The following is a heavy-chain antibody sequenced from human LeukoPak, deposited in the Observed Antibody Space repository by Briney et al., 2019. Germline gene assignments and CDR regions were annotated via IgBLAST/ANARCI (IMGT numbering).Heavy chain of an antibody. CDR2: IIPIFGTA. CDR1: GGTFSSYA. Sequence: GASVKVSCKASGGTFSSYAISWVRQAPGQGLEWMGGIIPIFGTANYAQKFQGRVTITADESTSTAYMELSSLRSDDTAVYYCARIPLSSGWLTEPEVDAFDIWGQGTMVTVSS. V-gene: IGHV1-69*13. CDR3: ARIPLSSGWLTEPEVDAFDI. D-gene: IGHD6-19*01. J-gene: IGHJ3*02.